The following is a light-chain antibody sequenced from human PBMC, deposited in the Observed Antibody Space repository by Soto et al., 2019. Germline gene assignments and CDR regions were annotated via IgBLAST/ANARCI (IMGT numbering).Light chain of an antibody. Sequence: DIQMTQSPSSLSASVGDRVTITCRTSQSIGNDLNWYQQRPGKAPKLLIYASSSLPTGVPSRFSGSGSGTDFTHTLSSLQPEDFATYFCQQTYSAPFTFGPGTKVDVK. CDR2: ASS. V-gene: IGKV1-39*01. J-gene: IGKJ3*01. CDR3: QQTYSAPFT. CDR1: QSIGND.